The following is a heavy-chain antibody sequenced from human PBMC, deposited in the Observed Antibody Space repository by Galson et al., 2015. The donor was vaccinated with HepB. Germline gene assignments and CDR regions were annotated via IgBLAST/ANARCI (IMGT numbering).Heavy chain of an antibody. D-gene: IGHD5-24*01. V-gene: IGHV1-69*10. Sequence: SVKVSCKASGGTFSSYAISWVRQAPGQGLEWMGGIIPIFGIANYAQKFQGRVTITADKSTSTAYMELSSLRSEDTAVYYCARARWLQSLFDYWGQGTLVTVSS. CDR1: GGTFSSYA. CDR3: ARARWLQSLFDY. CDR2: IIPIFGIA. J-gene: IGHJ4*02.